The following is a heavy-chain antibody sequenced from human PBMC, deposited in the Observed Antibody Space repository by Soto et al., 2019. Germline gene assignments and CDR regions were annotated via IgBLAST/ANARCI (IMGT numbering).Heavy chain of an antibody. CDR3: ARDRPYYYDGSDYYNDAFNI. V-gene: IGHV3-11*01. CDR2: ISSSGRTI. D-gene: IGHD3-22*01. J-gene: IGHJ3*02. Sequence: GGSLRLSCAASGFTFSDYNASWICQGPGPGLERRSYISSSGRTIDYTDSMKGPFTNSRDNAKNSMYLQMNSLRAEDTAVYYCARDRPYYYDGSDYYNDAFNIWGQGTMVTVSS. CDR1: GFTFSDYN.